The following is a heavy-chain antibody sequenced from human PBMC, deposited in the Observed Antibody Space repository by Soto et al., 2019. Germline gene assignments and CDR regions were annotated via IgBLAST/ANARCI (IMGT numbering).Heavy chain of an antibody. D-gene: IGHD7-27*01. J-gene: IGHJ5*02. CDR2: FYTSGNT. CDR3: ASDSTGWFDP. Sequence: SETLSLTCTVSGGSASSYYWSWIRQPAGKGLEWIGRFYTSGNTNYNPSLKSRVTMSLDTSKNQFSLKLSSVTAADTAVYFCASDSTGWFDPWGQGTLVTVSS. V-gene: IGHV4-4*07. CDR1: GGSASSYY.